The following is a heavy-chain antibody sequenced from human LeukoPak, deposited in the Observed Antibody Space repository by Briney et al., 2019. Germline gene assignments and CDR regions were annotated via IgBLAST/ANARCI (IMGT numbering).Heavy chain of an antibody. D-gene: IGHD6-19*01. V-gene: IGHV3-30*04. Sequence: PGGSLRLSCAASGFTFSSYAMHWVRQAPGKGLEGVAVISYDGSNRYYADSVKGRFTISRDNSKNTLYLQMDSLRAEDTAVYYCARGVMIAVAGLGYWGQGTLVTVSS. CDR1: GFTFSSYA. J-gene: IGHJ4*02. CDR2: ISYDGSNR. CDR3: ARGVMIAVAGLGY.